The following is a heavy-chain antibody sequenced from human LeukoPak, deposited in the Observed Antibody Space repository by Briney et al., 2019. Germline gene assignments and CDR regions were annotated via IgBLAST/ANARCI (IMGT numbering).Heavy chain of an antibody. D-gene: IGHD6-19*01. J-gene: IGHJ4*02. Sequence: PGGSLRLSCAASGFTFSSNYMSWVRQAPGKGLEWVSVIYSGGSTYYADSVTGRFTISRDNSKNTLYLQMNSLRAEDTAVYYCARAWVAVAGTDYWGQGTLVTVSS. CDR2: IYSGGST. CDR3: ARAWVAVAGTDY. CDR1: GFTFSSNY. V-gene: IGHV3-66*02.